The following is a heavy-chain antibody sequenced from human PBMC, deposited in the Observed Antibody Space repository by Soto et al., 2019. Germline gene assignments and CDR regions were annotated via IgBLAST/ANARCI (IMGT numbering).Heavy chain of an antibody. CDR3: AKEGLRGKYVFH. Sequence: EVQLLESGGGLVQPGGSLRLSCAASGFTFSSYAMSWVRQAPGKGLEWVSSISGSAISTYYGDSVKGRFTISRDNSKNMLFMQMNSLRPGDTAAYYCAKEGLRGKYVFHWGQGTVVPVSS. V-gene: IGHV3-23*01. CDR1: GFTFSSYA. D-gene: IGHD1-26*01. CDR2: ISGSAIST. J-gene: IGHJ4*02.